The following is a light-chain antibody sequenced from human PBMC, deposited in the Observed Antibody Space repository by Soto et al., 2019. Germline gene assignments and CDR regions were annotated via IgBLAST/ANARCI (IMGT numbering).Light chain of an antibody. CDR3: QQYKSYWT. CDR2: EAS. Sequence: DIQMTQSPATLSASVGDSVTITCRASQSITNWLAWYQLKPGKAPKLLIHEASNLHSGVSSRFTGSGSGTDFTLTITSLQPEYFATYYCQQYKSYWTFGQGTRVDLK. V-gene: IGKV1-5*03. J-gene: IGKJ1*01. CDR1: QSITNW.